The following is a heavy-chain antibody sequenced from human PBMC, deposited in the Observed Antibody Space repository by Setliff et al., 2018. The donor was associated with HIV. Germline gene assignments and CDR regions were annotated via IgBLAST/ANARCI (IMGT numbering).Heavy chain of an antibody. CDR1: GDSISTYY. D-gene: IGHD3-3*01. CDR2: IHGSGST. V-gene: IGHV4-4*07. CDR3: ARHSDFWSEDAFDI. Sequence: SETLSLTCTVSGDSISTYYWSWIRQPAGKGLEWVGRIHGSGSTNINPSLKSRVTMSVDTSKNQFSLKLSSVTAADTAVYYCARHSDFWSEDAFDIWAQGTVVTVSS. J-gene: IGHJ3*02.